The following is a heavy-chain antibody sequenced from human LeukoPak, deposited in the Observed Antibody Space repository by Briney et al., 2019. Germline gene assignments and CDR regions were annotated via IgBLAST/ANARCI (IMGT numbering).Heavy chain of an antibody. D-gene: IGHD4-17*01. CDR1: GGSISDYY. V-gene: IGHV4-4*07. Sequence: SETLSLACSVSGGSISDYYWSWIRQPAGRGLEWVGRIYTSGSTNYNPSLKSRVTMSVDTSKNQFSLNLTSVTAADTAMYYCARDSNGDRAFDMWGQGTMVTVSP. CDR2: IYTSGST. CDR3: ARDSNGDRAFDM. J-gene: IGHJ3*02.